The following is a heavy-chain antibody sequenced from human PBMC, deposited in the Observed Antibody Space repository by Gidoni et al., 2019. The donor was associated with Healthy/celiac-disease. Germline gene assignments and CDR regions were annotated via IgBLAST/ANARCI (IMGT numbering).Heavy chain of an antibody. D-gene: IGHD3-9*01. Sequence: QVQLQESGPGLVKLSETLSLTCPVSGGPINFYYWNWIRQPPGKGLEWIGYNHYTGSTNYNPSLESRATILLDTSKNQFSLRLTSVTAADTAVYYCARGQPTANGYFGHYGMDVWGQGTTVTVSS. CDR2: NHYTGST. CDR1: GGPINFYY. J-gene: IGHJ6*02. V-gene: IGHV4-59*01. CDR3: ARGQPTANGYFGHYGMDV.